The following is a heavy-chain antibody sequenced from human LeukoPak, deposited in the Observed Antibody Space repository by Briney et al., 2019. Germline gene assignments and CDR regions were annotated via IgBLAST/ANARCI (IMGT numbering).Heavy chain of an antibody. D-gene: IGHD1-26*01. Sequence: GGSLRLSCAASGFTFSTYWMNWVRQAPGKGLEWVANIKQDGSGKYYVDSVKGRFTISRDNAKNSLYLQMNSLTAEDTAVYYCARDPDQIVGANFDYWGQGTLVTAPS. CDR3: ARDPDQIVGANFDY. CDR1: GFTFSTYW. V-gene: IGHV3-7*01. CDR2: IKQDGSGK. J-gene: IGHJ4*02.